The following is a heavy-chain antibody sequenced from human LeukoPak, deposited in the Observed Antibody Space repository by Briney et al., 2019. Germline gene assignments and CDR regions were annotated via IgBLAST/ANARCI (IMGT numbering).Heavy chain of an antibody. Sequence: ASVKVSCKASGYTFTGYYMHWVRQAPGQGLEWMGWINPNSGGTNYAQKFQGRVTMTRDTSISTAYMELSRLRSEDTAVYYCATTPRSSSEYAFDIWGQGTMVTVSS. CDR2: INPNSGGT. CDR1: GYTFTGYY. V-gene: IGHV1-2*02. J-gene: IGHJ3*02. CDR3: ATTPRSSSEYAFDI. D-gene: IGHD6-6*01.